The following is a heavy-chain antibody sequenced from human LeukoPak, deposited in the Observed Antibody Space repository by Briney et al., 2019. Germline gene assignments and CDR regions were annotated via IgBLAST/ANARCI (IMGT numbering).Heavy chain of an antibody. CDR2: INYSGST. J-gene: IGHJ4*02. Sequence: SETLSLTCAVSDESFSGYYWNWIRQPPGRGLEWIGEINYSGSTKYHPSLKSRVTMSVDKSKKQLSLKLSSVTAADTAVYYCAREGRGGHNFDYWGQGTLVIVSP. CDR1: DESFSGYY. D-gene: IGHD2-15*01. V-gene: IGHV4-34*01. CDR3: AREGRGGHNFDY.